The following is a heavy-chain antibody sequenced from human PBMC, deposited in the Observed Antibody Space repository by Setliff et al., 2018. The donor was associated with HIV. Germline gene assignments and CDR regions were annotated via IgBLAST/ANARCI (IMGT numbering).Heavy chain of an antibody. Sequence: ETLSLTCTVSGASIRSDYWSWIRQPPGKGLEWIGYSHYSGSTIYSPSLTGRVTISVDTSKSQFSLRLSSVTAADTAVYYCAGEVGTRYMDVWGKGTTVTVSS. CDR2: SHYSGST. J-gene: IGHJ6*03. D-gene: IGHD1-26*01. CDR3: AGEVGTRYMDV. V-gene: IGHV4-59*01. CDR1: GASIRSDY.